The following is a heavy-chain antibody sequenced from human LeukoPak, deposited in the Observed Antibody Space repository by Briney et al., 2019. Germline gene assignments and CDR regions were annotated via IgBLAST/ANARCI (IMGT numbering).Heavy chain of an antibody. CDR3: AREDGYCSGGNCYSYFDS. J-gene: IGHJ4*02. V-gene: IGHV3-7*01. CDR2: IKKTGSET. D-gene: IGHD2-15*01. Sequence: PGGSLRLSCAASGFTFSHFWMSWVRQAPGKGLEWVVYIKKTGSETYYVDSVKGRFTITRDNTRNSLFLQMYSLRAEDTAMYFCAREDGYCSGGNCYSYFDSWGQGTLVTVSS. CDR1: GFTFSHFW.